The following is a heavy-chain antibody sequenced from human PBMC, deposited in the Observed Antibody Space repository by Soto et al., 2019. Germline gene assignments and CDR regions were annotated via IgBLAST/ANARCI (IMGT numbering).Heavy chain of an antibody. CDR3: ARIHQWELYGAFDS. V-gene: IGHV2-26*01. D-gene: IGHD1-26*01. J-gene: IGHJ3*02. CDR2: IFSNDEK. CDR1: GFSLSNARMG. Sequence: QVTLKESGPVLVKPTETLTLTCTVSGFSLSNARMGVSWIRQPPGKALEWLAHIFSNDEKSYSTSLKSRLTTYKXTXIRQVVLTMTNMDPVDTATYYCARIHQWELYGAFDSWGQGTMVTVSS.